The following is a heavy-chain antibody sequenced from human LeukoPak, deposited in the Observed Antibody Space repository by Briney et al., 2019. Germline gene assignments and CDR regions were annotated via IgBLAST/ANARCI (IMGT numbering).Heavy chain of an antibody. CDR1: GFTFSSYG. J-gene: IGHJ4*02. CDR3: AKDIGYSSSVDY. Sequence: QPGRSLRLSCAASGFTFSSYGMHWVRQAPGKGLEWVAVISYDGSNKYYADSVKGRFTISRDNFKNTLYLQMNSLRAEDTAVYYCAKDIGYSSSVDYWGQGTLVTVSS. D-gene: IGHD6-13*01. V-gene: IGHV3-30*18. CDR2: ISYDGSNK.